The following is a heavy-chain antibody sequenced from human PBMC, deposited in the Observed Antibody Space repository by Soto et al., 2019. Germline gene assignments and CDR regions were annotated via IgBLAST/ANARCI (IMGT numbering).Heavy chain of an antibody. J-gene: IGHJ4*02. CDR3: ARDPVAGTYFDY. Sequence: ASVKVYCKASGYTFTSYGISWVRQAPGQGLEWMGWINAYNGNTNYAQKLQGRVTMTTDTSTSTAYMALRSLRSDDTAVYYCARDPVAGTYFDYWGQGALVTVSS. V-gene: IGHV1-18*01. CDR1: GYTFTSYG. D-gene: IGHD6-19*01. CDR2: INAYNGNT.